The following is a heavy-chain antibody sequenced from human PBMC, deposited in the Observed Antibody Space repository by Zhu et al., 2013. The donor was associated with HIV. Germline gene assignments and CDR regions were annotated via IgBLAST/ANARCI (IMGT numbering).Heavy chain of an antibody. J-gene: IGHJ4*02. CDR2: IIPIFGTA. CDR3: ARDRDIVVVPAANTPSFDY. Sequence: QVQLVQSGAEVKKPGSSVKVSCKASGGTFSSYAISWVRQAPGQGLEWMGGIIPIFGTANYAQKFQGRVTITADESTSTAYMELSSLRSEDTAVYYCARDRDIVVVPAANTPSFDYWGQGTLVTVSS. V-gene: IGHV1-69*01. D-gene: IGHD2-2*01. CDR1: GGTFSSYA.